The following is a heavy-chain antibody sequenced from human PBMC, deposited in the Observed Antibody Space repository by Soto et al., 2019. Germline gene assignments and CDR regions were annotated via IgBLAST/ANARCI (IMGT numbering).Heavy chain of an antibody. CDR1: GFTFSSYG. V-gene: IGHV3-30*18. CDR2: ISYDGSNK. D-gene: IGHD3-9*01. Sequence: QVQLVESGGGLVQPGRSLRLSCAASGFTFSSYGMHWVRQAPGKGLEWVAVISYDGSNKYYADSVKGRFTISRDNPKNTLYLQMNSLRAEDKAVYYCAKVASVVLRYFDWLSTGEEYWGQGTLVTVSS. J-gene: IGHJ4*02. CDR3: AKVASVVLRYFDWLSTGEEY.